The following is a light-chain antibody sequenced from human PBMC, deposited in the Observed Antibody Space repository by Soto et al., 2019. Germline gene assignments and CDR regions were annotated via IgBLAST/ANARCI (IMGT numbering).Light chain of an antibody. CDR2: GNS. J-gene: IGLJ1*01. V-gene: IGLV1-40*01. CDR3: QSYDSSLSMYV. Sequence: QSVLTQPPSVSGAPGQRVTISCTGSSSNIGAGNDVHWYQQLLGTAPKLLIYGNSNRPSGVPDRFSGSKSGTSASLAITGLQAEDEADYSCQSYDSSLSMYVFGTGTKVTVL. CDR1: SSNIGAGND.